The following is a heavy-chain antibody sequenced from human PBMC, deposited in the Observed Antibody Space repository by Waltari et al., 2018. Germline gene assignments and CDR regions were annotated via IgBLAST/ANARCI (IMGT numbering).Heavy chain of an antibody. Sequence: QVQLVESGGGVVQPGRSLRLSCAASGFTFRSYGMPWVRQAPGKGLEWVAVIWYDGSNKYYADSVKGRFTISRDNSKNTLYLQMNSLRAEDTAVYYCAADGNWNNYYMDVWGKGTTVTVSS. CDR2: IWYDGSNK. J-gene: IGHJ6*03. CDR1: GFTFRSYG. V-gene: IGHV3-33*01. CDR3: AADGNWNNYYMDV. D-gene: IGHD1-1*01.